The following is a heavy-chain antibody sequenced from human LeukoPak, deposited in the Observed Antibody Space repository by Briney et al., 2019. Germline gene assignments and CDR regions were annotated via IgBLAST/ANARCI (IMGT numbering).Heavy chain of an antibody. V-gene: IGHV3-74*01. CDR3: ARDPGYSSGWYYFDY. Sequence: TGGSLRLSCAASGFTFDDYGMSWVRQAPGKGLVWVSRINSDGSSTSYADSVKGRFTISRDNAKNTLYLQMNSLRAEDTAVYYCARDPGYSSGWYYFDYWGQGTLVTVSS. J-gene: IGHJ4*02. CDR1: GFTFDDYG. D-gene: IGHD6-19*01. CDR2: INSDGSST.